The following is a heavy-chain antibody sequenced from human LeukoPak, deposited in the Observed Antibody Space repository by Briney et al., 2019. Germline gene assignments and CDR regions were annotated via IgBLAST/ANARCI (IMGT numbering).Heavy chain of an antibody. D-gene: IGHD6-19*01. V-gene: IGHV4-59*08. CDR2: VHYSGST. CDR1: GGSISSYY. Sequence: SETLSLTCTVSGGSISSYYWSWIRQSPGKGLEWIGYVHYSGSTDYSPSLKSRVTMSVDTSKNRFSLRLSSLTAADTAVYFCAGGGWSFDAFDFWGQGTMVTVSS. CDR3: AGGGWSFDAFDF. J-gene: IGHJ3*01.